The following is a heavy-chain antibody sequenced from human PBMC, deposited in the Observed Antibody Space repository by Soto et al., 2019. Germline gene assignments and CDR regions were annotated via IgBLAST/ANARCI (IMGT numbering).Heavy chain of an antibody. V-gene: IGHV1-69*01. CDR2: IIPIFGTA. CDR3: AREGFDQNWFDP. J-gene: IGHJ5*02. CDR1: GGTFSSYA. Sequence: QVQLVQSGAEVKQPGSSVKVSCKASGGTFSSYAISWVRQAPGQGLEWMGGIIPIFGTANYAQKVQGRVTITADESTSTAYMELSSLRSEDTAVYYCAREGFDQNWFDPWGQGTLVTVSS. D-gene: IGHD3-9*01.